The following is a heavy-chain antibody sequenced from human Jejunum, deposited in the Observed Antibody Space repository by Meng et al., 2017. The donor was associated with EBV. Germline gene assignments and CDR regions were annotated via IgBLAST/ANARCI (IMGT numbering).Heavy chain of an antibody. CDR3: AMGLTATNYYYYYGMDV. Sequence: QVKQVQLGAELKKPGASVKVSCKASGYTFTRYGFSWVRQAPGQGLEWMAWISAYNGNTKCAQKFQGRVTMTTDTSTSTAYMELRSLRSDDTAVYYCAMGLTATNYYYYYGMDVWGQGTMVTVSS. CDR2: ISAYNGNT. D-gene: IGHD5-18*01. J-gene: IGHJ6*02. CDR1: GYTFTRYG. V-gene: IGHV1-18*01.